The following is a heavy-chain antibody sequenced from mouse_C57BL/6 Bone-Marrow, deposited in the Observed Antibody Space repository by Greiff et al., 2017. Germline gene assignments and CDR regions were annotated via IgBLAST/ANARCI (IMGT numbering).Heavy chain of an antibody. J-gene: IGHJ1*03. CDR2: ILPGSGST. Sequence: VKLVESGAELMKPGASVKLSCKATGYTFTGYWIEWVKQRPGHGLEWIGEILPGSGSTNYNEKFKGKATFTADTSSNTAYMHLSSLTTEDSAIYYCALLHYDFYWYFDVWGTGTTVTVSS. CDR3: ALLHYDFYWYFDV. CDR1: GYTFTGYW. D-gene: IGHD2-4*01. V-gene: IGHV1-9*01.